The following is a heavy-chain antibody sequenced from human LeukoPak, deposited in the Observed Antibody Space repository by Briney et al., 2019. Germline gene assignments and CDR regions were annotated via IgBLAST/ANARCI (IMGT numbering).Heavy chain of an antibody. D-gene: IGHD1-1*01. CDR2: ISAYNGNT. CDR3: ARIPGTTGLGYYFDY. CDR1: GYTFTSYG. J-gene: IGHJ4*02. Sequence: GASVKVSCKASGYTFTSYGISWVRQAPGQGLEWMGWISAYNGNTNYAQKLQGRATMTTDTSTSTAYMELRSLRSDDTAVYYCARIPGTTGLGYYFDYWGQGTLVTVSS. V-gene: IGHV1-18*01.